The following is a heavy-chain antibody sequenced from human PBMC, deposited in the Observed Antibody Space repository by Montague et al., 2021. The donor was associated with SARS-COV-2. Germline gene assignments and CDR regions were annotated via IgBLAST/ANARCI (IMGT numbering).Heavy chain of an antibody. Sequence: CAISGDSVSRDGVACTWIRHSPSIGLDYLRRTYYTSRWHNDQAPSVKGRLTVNPDTSKNQFSLHLNSVAPEDTAVYYCARDGDGWEVPFDFWSQGTLVTVSS. CDR3: ARDGDGWEVPFDF. V-gene: IGHV6-1*01. J-gene: IGHJ5*01. D-gene: IGHD1-26*01. CDR1: GDSVSRDGVA. CDR2: TYYTSRWHN.